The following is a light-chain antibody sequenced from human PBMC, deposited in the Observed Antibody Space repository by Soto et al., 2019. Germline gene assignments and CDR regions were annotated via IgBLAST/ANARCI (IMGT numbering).Light chain of an antibody. CDR3: GTWDTSLTVVL. V-gene: IGLV1-51*02. Sequence: QSALTQPPSVSAASGQKVTISCSGRSSNIGKNYVSWYQQLPGTAPKLLIYETNKRPSGIPDRFSGSKSGTSATLGISGLQTGDEADYYCGTWDTSLTVVLFGGGTQLTVL. CDR2: ETN. J-gene: IGLJ7*01. CDR1: SSNIGKNY.